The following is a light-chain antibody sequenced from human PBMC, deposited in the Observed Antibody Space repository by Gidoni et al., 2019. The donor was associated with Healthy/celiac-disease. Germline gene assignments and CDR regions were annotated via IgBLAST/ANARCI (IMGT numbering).Light chain of an antibody. CDR3: QQYGRSHPLVT. V-gene: IGKV3-20*01. J-gene: IGKJ3*01. CDR2: GAS. Sequence: DIVLTQSPGTLSLSPGERATLSCRDSQSVSSSYLAWYQQKPGQAPRLLIYGASSRATGIPDRFSGSGAGTDCTLTISRLEPEDFAVYYCQQYGRSHPLVTLGPWTKVDIK. CDR1: QSVSSSY.